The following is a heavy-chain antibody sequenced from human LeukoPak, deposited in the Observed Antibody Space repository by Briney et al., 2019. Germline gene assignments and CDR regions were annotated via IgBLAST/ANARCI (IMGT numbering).Heavy chain of an antibody. J-gene: IGHJ4*02. CDR1: GGSISSLY. Sequence: SQTLSLTCTVSGGSISSLYWSWIRQPPGPGLEWIGYIYYSGRTTYNPSLQSRPTISFDTSKTQLSLQLRSVTAADTAVYYCARGRITIFGVMVPLDHWGQGALVTVSS. CDR2: IYYSGRT. V-gene: IGHV4-59*01. D-gene: IGHD3-3*01. CDR3: ARGRITIFGVMVPLDH.